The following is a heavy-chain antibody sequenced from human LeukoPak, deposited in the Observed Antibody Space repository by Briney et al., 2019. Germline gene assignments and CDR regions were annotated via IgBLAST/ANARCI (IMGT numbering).Heavy chain of an antibody. J-gene: IGHJ5*02. CDR3: ARDITIGTTRFDP. D-gene: IGHD1-1*01. CDR1: GYTFISYA. CDR2: IHAGTGNT. V-gene: IGHV1-3*01. Sequence: GASVKVSCKASGYTFISYAIHWVRQAPGQRLGWMGWIHAGTGNTKYSQKLQGRVTITRDTSANTVYMELSRLRPEDTAVYYCARDITIGTTRFDPWGQGTLVTVSS.